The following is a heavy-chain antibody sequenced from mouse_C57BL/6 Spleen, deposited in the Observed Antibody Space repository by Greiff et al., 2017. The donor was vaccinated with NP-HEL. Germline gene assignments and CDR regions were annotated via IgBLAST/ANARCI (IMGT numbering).Heavy chain of an antibody. D-gene: IGHD4-1*01. V-gene: IGHV14-2*01. CDR2: IDPEDGET. CDR3: ARLWGENAMDY. CDR1: GFNIKDYY. J-gene: IGHJ4*01. Sequence: EVKLVESGAELVKPGASVKLSCTASGFNIKDYYMHWVKQRTEQGLEWIGRIDPEDGETKYAPKFQGKATITAATSSNTAYLQLSSLTSEDTAVYYCARLWGENAMDYWGQGTSVTVSS.